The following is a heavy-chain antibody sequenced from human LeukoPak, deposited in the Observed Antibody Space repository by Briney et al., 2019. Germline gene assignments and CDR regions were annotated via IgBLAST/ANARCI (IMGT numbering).Heavy chain of an antibody. CDR2: IKQDESEK. CDR3: ARAVTMIPHYFDY. V-gene: IGHV3-7*01. J-gene: IGHJ4*02. D-gene: IGHD3-22*01. CDR1: GFNFGAYW. Sequence: GGSLRLSCASSGFNFGAYWMSWVRQAPGKGLEWVATIKQDESEKYYVDSVKGRFTISRDNAKNSLYLQMNSPRAEDTAVYYCARAVTMIPHYFDYWGQGTLVTVSS.